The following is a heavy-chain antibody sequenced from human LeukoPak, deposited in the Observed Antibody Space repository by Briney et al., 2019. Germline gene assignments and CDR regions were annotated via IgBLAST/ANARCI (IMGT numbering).Heavy chain of an antibody. J-gene: IGHJ4*02. D-gene: IGHD5-18*01. CDR3: ASRDVYSYGLKN. V-gene: IGHV4-59*08. Sequence: PSETLSLTCTVSGGSISSYYWSWIRQPPGKGLEWIGYIYYSGSTNYNPSLKSRVTISVDTSKNQFSLKLSSVTAADTAVYYCASRDVYSYGLKNWGQGTLVTVSS. CDR1: GGSISSYY. CDR2: IYYSGST.